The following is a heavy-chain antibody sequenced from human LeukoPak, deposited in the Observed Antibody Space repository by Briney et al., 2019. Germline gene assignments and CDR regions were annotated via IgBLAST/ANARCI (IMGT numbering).Heavy chain of an antibody. D-gene: IGHD1-14*01. V-gene: IGHV3-30*18. J-gene: IGHJ4*02. Sequence: GGSLRLSCAASGCTFSDYFMHWVRQVPGKGLEWVASVSQDEVTKLYVDPVKGRFTISRDNFKNTLYLRMNSLRVEDTAVYYCAKDVPASWAPDYWGQGTLVAVSS. CDR2: VSQDEVTK. CDR1: GCTFSDYF. CDR3: AKDVPASWAPDY.